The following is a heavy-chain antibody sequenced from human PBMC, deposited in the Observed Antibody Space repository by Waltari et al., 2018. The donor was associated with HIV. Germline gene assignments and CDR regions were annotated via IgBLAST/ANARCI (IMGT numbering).Heavy chain of an antibody. D-gene: IGHD3-10*01. Sequence: QVQLQGSGPGQLIPSETLSLTCLVSAGSINSFCWSWSRQPPGKGLEWMGYIHDRGETNNNPALKSRVTISVDTSKSQFSLSMTSVTAADTAVYYCARVDSSFSPDYWGQGTLVTVSS. CDR3: ARVDSSFSPDY. V-gene: IGHV4-59*01. J-gene: IGHJ4*02. CDR1: AGSINSFC. CDR2: IHDRGET.